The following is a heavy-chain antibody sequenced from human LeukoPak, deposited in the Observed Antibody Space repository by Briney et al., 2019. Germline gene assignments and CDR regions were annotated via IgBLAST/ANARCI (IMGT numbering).Heavy chain of an antibody. J-gene: IGHJ4*02. CDR3: AKGDYGGNSPVDY. V-gene: IGHV3-9*01. CDR2: ISWNSGSI. Sequence: GGSLRLSCAAFGFTFDDYGMHWVRQAPGKGLEWVSGISWNSGSIGYADSVKGRFTISRDNAKNSLYLQMNSLRAEDTALYYCAKGDYGGNSPVDYWGQGTLVTVSS. CDR1: GFTFDDYG. D-gene: IGHD4-23*01.